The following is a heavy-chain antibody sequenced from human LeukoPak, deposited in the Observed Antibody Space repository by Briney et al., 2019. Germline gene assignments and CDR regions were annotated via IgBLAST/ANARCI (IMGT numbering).Heavy chain of an antibody. CDR1: GFPFSSYA. D-gene: IGHD3-10*01. Sequence: PGGSLRLSCAASGFPFSSYAMHWVRQAPGKGLEWVAVISYDGSNKYYADSVKGRFTISRDNSKNTLYLQMNSLRAEDTAVYYCARDRGISRSGTLDYWGQGTLVTVSS. CDR2: ISYDGSNK. J-gene: IGHJ4*02. CDR3: ARDRGISRSGTLDY. V-gene: IGHV3-30-3*01.